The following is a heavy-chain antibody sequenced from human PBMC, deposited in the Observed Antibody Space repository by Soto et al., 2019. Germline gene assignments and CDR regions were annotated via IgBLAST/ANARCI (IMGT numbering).Heavy chain of an antibody. CDR3: ARGVSAGVDY. Sequence: QVQLVQSGAEVREPGASVKVSCKASGYSFTSLDINWVRQTAGQGLEWMGWMQPSTGRTGYAQKFQGRVTMTRDTSINTAYMELTTRKSDETAFYYCARGVSAGVDYWGQGTLVTVSS. J-gene: IGHJ4*02. V-gene: IGHV1-8*01. CDR2: MQPSTGRT. CDR1: GYSFTSLD. D-gene: IGHD1-26*01.